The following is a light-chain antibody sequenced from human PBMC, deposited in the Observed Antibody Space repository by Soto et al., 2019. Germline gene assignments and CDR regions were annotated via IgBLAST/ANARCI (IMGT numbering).Light chain of an antibody. CDR3: MQSTNLPPT. Sequence: DVVMTHTPLSLSVAPGQPASISCKSSQSLLHITGETFLFWYLQKPGQSPQLLIYEVSTRVSGVPDRFSRSGSGKNFTLEISRVETDDVGIYYCMQSTNLPPTFGQETRLQI. J-gene: IGKJ5*01. CDR2: EVS. V-gene: IGKV2-29*03. CDR1: QSLLHITGETF.